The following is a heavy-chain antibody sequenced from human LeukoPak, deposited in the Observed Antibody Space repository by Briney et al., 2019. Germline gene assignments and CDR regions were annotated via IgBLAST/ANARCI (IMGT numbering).Heavy chain of an antibody. J-gene: IGHJ6*02. CDR1: GFTFSSYS. CDR2: ISSSSSYI. V-gene: IGHV3-21*01. Sequence: GGSLRLSCAASGFTFSSYSMNWVRQAPGRGLEWVSSISSSSSYIYYADSVKGRFTISRDNAKNSLYLQMNSLRAEDTAVYYCARVVAARYYYGMDVWGHGTTVTVSS. D-gene: IGHD2-15*01. CDR3: ARVVAARYYYGMDV.